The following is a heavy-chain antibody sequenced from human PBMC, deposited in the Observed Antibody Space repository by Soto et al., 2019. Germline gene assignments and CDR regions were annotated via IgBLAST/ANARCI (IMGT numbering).Heavy chain of an antibody. CDR3: ARQKYHSSGPSAS. CDR2: IYYSGST. CDR1: GGSISSSSYY. V-gene: IGHV4-39*01. J-gene: IGHJ5*02. D-gene: IGHD3-22*01. Sequence: PSETLSLTCTVSGGSISSSSYYWGWIRQPPGKGLEWIGSIYYSGSTYYNPSLKSRVTISVDTSKNQFSLKLSSVTAADTAVYYCARQKYHSSGPSASWGQGTLVPVSS.